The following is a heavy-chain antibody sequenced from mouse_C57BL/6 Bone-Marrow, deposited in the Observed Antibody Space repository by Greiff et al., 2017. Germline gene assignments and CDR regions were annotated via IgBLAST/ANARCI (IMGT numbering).Heavy chain of an antibody. CDR2: IHPNSGST. Sequence: QVQLQQPGAELVKPGASVKLSCKASGYTFTSYWMHWVKQRPGQGLEWIGMIHPNSGSTNYNEKFKSKATLTVDKSSSTAYMQLSSLTSEDSAVDYCAREEENWDLYYFDYWGQGTTLTVSS. D-gene: IGHD4-1*01. CDR3: AREEENWDLYYFDY. V-gene: IGHV1-64*01. CDR1: GYTFTSYW. J-gene: IGHJ2*01.